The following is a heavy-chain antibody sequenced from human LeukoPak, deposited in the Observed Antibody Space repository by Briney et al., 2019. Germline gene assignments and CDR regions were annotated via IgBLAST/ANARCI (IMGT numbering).Heavy chain of an antibody. Sequence: PGGSLRLSCAASGFTFSSYGMHWVRQAPGKGLEWVAVIWYDGSNKYYADSEKGRFTISRDNSKNTLYLQMNSLRAEDTAVYYCAKGSFDWLFDYWGQGTLVTVSS. V-gene: IGHV3-33*06. CDR3: AKGSFDWLFDY. D-gene: IGHD3-9*01. J-gene: IGHJ4*02. CDR2: IWYDGSNK. CDR1: GFTFSSYG.